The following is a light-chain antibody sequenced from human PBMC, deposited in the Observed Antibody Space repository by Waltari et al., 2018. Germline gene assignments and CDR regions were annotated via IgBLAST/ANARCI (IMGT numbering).Light chain of an antibody. V-gene: IGKV3-15*01. Sequence: EIVMTQSPATLSVSPGESATLTCRASQSVSSNLAWYQQKPGQAPRLLIYGASTRATGMPARFSGSGSGTEFTLTIGSLQSEDFAVYYCQQYNNWPPITFGQGTRLESK. CDR2: GAS. J-gene: IGKJ5*01. CDR1: QSVSSN. CDR3: QQYNNWPPIT.